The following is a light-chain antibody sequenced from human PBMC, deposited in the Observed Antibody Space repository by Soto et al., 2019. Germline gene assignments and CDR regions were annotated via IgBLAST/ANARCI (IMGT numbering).Light chain of an antibody. V-gene: IGKV1-6*02. CDR2: AAS. J-gene: IGKJ4*01. CDR3: LQDYNYPLT. CDR1: LGIRND. Sequence: AIQLTQSPSALSASVGDRVTITCRASLGIRNDLGWYQQKPGEAPRLLVYAASTLQSGVPSRFSGSGSGTEFTLTMSSLQLEDFGTYYCLQDYNYPLTFGGGTRLEI.